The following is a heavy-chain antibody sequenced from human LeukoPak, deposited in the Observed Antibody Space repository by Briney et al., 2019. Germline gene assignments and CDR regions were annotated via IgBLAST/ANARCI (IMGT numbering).Heavy chain of an antibody. CDR2: IYYSGST. CDR1: GGSISSSSYY. CDR3: ARGRYIYDSSDYYARFDY. Sequence: RPSETLSLTCTVSGGSISSSSYYWGWIRQPPGKGLEWIGSIYYSGSTYYNPSLKSRVTISVDTSKNQFSLKLSSVTAADTAVYYCARGRYIYDSSDYYARFDYWGQGTLVTVSS. V-gene: IGHV4-39*07. D-gene: IGHD3-22*01. J-gene: IGHJ4*02.